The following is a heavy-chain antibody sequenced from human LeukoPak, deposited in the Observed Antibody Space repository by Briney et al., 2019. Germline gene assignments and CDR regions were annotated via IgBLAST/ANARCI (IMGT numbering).Heavy chain of an antibody. CDR1: GGTFSSYA. Sequence: ASVKVSCKASGGTFSSYAISWVRQAPGQGLEWMGGIIPIFGTANYAQKFQGRVTITADESTSTAYMELSSLRSEDTAVYYCARDLLNWGFYFDCWGQGTLVTVSS. V-gene: IGHV1-69*13. CDR3: ARDLLNWGFYFDC. J-gene: IGHJ4*02. CDR2: IIPIFGTA. D-gene: IGHD7-27*01.